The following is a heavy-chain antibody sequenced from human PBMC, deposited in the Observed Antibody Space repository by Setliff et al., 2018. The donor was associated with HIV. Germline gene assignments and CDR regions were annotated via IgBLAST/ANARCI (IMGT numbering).Heavy chain of an antibody. CDR3: ARNTDVDSVYRPFHI. D-gene: IGHD1-26*01. CDR1: GFSFSDAW. CDR2: IRSEAAGGTT. J-gene: IGHJ3*02. Sequence: GGSLRLSCVGSGFSFSDAWMSWVRQAPGKGLEWIGRIRSEAAGGTTDYAAPVKGRFTISRDDSKNTLYLQMNSLKIDDTAVYYCARNTDVDSVYRPFHIWGQGTMVTVSS. V-gene: IGHV3-15*01.